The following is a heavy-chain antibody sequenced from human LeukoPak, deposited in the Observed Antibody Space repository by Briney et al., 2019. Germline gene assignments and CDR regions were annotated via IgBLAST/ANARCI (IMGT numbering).Heavy chain of an antibody. J-gene: IGHJ3*02. D-gene: IGHD3-10*01. CDR1: GYSISSGYY. V-gene: IGHV4-38-2*02. CDR3: ARVRESRVPATHYAFDI. CDR2: IYHSGST. Sequence: SETLSLTCTVSGYSISSGYYWGWIRQPPGKGLEWIGSIYHSGSTYYNPSLKSRVTISVDTSKNQFSLKLSSVTAADTAVYYCARVRESRVPATHYAFDIWGQGTMVTVSS.